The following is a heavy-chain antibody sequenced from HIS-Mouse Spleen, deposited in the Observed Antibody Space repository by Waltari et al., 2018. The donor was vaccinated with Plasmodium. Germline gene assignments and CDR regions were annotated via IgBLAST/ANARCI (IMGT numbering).Heavy chain of an antibody. D-gene: IGHD3-3*01. J-gene: IGHJ2*01. V-gene: IGHV4-34*01. CDR1: GGSFSGYY. Sequence: QVQLQQWGVGLLKPSETLSLTCAVYGGSFSGYYWSWIRQPPGKGLEWIGEINHSGSTNYNPSLKSRVTISVDTSKNQFSLKLSSVTAADTAVYYCARVTSSGVYWYFDLWGRGTLVTVSS. CDR2: INHSGST. CDR3: ARVTSSGVYWYFDL.